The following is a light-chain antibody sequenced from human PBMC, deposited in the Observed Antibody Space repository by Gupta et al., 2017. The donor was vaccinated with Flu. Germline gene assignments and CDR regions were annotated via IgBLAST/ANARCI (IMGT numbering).Light chain of an antibody. V-gene: IGKV3-20*01. J-gene: IGKJ5*01. CDR3: QQYGSSPIT. Sequence: EIVLTQSXGTLSLSPGERATLSYRASQSVSSNHLAWYQQKPGQAPRLLIYGASSRATGIPGRFSGSGSGTDFTLSISRLEPEDFAVYHCQQYGSSPITFGQGTRLEIK. CDR2: GAS. CDR1: QSVSSNH.